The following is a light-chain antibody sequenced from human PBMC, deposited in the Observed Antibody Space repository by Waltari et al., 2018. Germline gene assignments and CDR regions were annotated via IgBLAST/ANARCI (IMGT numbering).Light chain of an antibody. CDR1: QRLLRSNGNDY. CDR2: LGS. V-gene: IGKV2-28*01. CDR3: MQSLPSLWT. Sequence: DSVMPQSLLSLPATPGEPAYLFCWSSQRLLRSNGNDYLDWYLPKPGQSPQLLIYLGSNRASGVPDRFSGSGSGTDFTLKISRVEAEDVGVYYCMQSLPSLWTFGQGTKVDIQ. J-gene: IGKJ1*01.